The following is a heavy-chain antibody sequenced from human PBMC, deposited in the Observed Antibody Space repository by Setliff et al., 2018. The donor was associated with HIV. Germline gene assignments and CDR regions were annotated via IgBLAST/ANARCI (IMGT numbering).Heavy chain of an antibody. CDR2: IIPILGIA. J-gene: IGHJ3*02. V-gene: IGHV1-69*10. CDR3: ARIFSQQAFDI. D-gene: IGHD6-13*01. Sequence: SVKVSCKASGGTFSSYAISWVRQAPGQGLEWMGGIIPILGIANYAQKFQGRVTITADKSTSAAYMELSSLRSEDTAVYYCARIFSQQAFDIWGQGTMVTVSS. CDR1: GGTFSSYA.